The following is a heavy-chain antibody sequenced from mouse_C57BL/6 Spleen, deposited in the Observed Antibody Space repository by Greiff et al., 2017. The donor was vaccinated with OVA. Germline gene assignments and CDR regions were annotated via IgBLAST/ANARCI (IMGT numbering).Heavy chain of an antibody. CDR1: GYTFTSYW. CDR2: INPSNGGT. J-gene: IGHJ4*01. D-gene: IGHD6-1*01. CDR3: ARSPWASYAMDY. V-gene: IGHV1-53*01. Sequence: QVQLQQPGTELVKPGASVKLSCKASGYTFTSYWMHWVKQRPGQGLEWIGNINPSNGGTNYNEKFKSKATLTVDKSSSTAYMQLSSLTSRDSAVDYCARSPWASYAMDYWGQGTSVTVSS.